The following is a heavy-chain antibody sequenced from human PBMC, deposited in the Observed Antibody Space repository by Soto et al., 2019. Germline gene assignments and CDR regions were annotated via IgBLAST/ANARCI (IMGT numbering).Heavy chain of an antibody. CDR3: ARSSDYGGNSVRAFDI. D-gene: IGHD4-17*01. Sequence: TVSGGSISSGDYYWSWIRQPPGKGLEWIGYIYYSGSTYYNPSLKSRVTISVDTSKNQFSLKLSSVTAADTAVYYCARSSDYGGNSVRAFDIWGQGTMVTVSS. CDR2: IYYSGST. CDR1: GGSISSGDYY. V-gene: IGHV4-30-4*01. J-gene: IGHJ3*02.